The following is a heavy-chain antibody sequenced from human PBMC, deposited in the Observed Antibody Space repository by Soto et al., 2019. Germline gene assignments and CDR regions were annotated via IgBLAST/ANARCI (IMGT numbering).Heavy chain of an antibody. Sequence: SETLSLTCTVSGGSINTYYWSWIRQPPGKGLEWIGYIYYSGSTNYNPSLKSRVTISVDTSKNQFSLKLSSVTAADTAVYYCARHARYYDILTGYSTLSWFDPWGQGTLVTVSS. CDR3: ARHARYYDILTGYSTLSWFDP. J-gene: IGHJ5*02. CDR1: GGSINTYY. CDR2: IYYSGST. V-gene: IGHV4-59*08. D-gene: IGHD3-9*01.